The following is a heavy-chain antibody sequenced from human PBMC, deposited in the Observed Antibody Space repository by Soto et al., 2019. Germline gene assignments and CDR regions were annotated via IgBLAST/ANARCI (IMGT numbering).Heavy chain of an antibody. Sequence: SGPTLVNPTQTLTLTCTFSGFSLSTSGMCVSWIRQPPGKALEWLALIDWDDNKDYNTSLKTRLTISKDTSKNQVVLTMTNMDPVDTATYYCARSTDRLQFYGMDVWGQGTKVTVYS. CDR2: IDWDDNK. J-gene: IGHJ6*02. D-gene: IGHD4-4*01. V-gene: IGHV2-70*01. CDR1: GFSLSTSGMC. CDR3: ARSTDRLQFYGMDV.